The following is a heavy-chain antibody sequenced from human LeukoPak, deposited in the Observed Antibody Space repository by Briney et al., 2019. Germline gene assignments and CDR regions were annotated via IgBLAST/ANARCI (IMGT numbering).Heavy chain of an antibody. CDR2: IYYSGST. J-gene: IGHJ4*02. CDR3: VRRTSDAAALFNFFHD. V-gene: IGHV4-39*01. CDR1: GGSISSSSYC. Sequence: PSETLSLTCTVSGGSISSSSYCWGWIRQPPGKGLEWIGSIYYSGSTFYNPSLKSRVAISVDTSKNQFSLKLSSVTATDTAVYYCVRRTSDAAALFNFFHDGGQGTLVTVSS. D-gene: IGHD2-15*01.